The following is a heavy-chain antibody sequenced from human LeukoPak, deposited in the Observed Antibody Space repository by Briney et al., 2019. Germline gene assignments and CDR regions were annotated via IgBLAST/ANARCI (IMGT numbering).Heavy chain of an antibody. CDR2: LNRGGSST. Sequence: GVSLTLSCAASGFTFSRYWMYCVRQAPGKGLVWVSRLNRGGSSTRYADSVKGRFTISRDNAETTLHLQMNNLSAEDTAVYYCARARNRNSIIFDYWGQGGLVTVYS. J-gene: IGHJ4*02. CDR1: GFTFSRYW. CDR3: ARARNRNSIIFDY. D-gene: IGHD1-7*01. V-gene: IGHV3-74*01.